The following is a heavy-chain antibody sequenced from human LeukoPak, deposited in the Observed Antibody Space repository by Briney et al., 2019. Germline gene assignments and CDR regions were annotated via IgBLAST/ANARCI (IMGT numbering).Heavy chain of an antibody. D-gene: IGHD1-26*01. V-gene: IGHV1-18*01. Sequence: ASVKVSCKASGYTFTSYGISWVRQAPGQGLGWMGWISAYNGNTNYAQKLQGRVTMTTDTSTSTAYMELRSLRSDDTAVYYCARVALGPDAFDIWGQGTMVTVSS. J-gene: IGHJ3*02. CDR3: ARVALGPDAFDI. CDR2: ISAYNGNT. CDR1: GYTFTSYG.